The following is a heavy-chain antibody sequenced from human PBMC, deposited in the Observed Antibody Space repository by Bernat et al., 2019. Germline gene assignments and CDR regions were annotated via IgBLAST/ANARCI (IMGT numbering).Heavy chain of an antibody. V-gene: IGHV3-30-3*01. Sequence: VRVVESGGGLVQPGGSLRLSCAASGFAFSSAWMTWVRQAPGKGLEWVALISFDGSNEYDADSVKGRFIISRDNYKNTLYLQMNSLRAEDTAVYYCARAGYYHDFSGYFNWGQGTLVTVSA. CDR3: ARAGYYHDFSGYFN. J-gene: IGHJ4*02. D-gene: IGHD3-22*01. CDR1: GFAFSSAW. CDR2: ISFDGSNE.